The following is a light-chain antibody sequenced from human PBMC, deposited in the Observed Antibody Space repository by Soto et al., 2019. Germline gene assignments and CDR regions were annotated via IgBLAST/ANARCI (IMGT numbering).Light chain of an antibody. J-gene: IGKJ1*01. V-gene: IGKV3-11*01. CDR2: EGS. Sequence: LTASPTTLPLSPGPTAPLSFPASQSVSSYLAWYQQKAGQAPRLLIYEGSNRATGIPTRFSGSGSGTDFTLTISGLEPEDFAVYYCQQRNNWPWTFGQGTKVDIK. CDR1: QSVSSY. CDR3: QQRNNWPWT.